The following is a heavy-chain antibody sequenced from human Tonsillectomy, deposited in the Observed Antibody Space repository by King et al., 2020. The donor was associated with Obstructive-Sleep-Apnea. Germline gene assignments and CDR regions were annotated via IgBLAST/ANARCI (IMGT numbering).Heavy chain of an antibody. J-gene: IGHJ3*02. Sequence: QVQLVESGGGVVQPGGSLRLSCAASGFAFSSYAMHWVRQAPGKGLEWVAFTRFDAGNKNYADSVKGRFTISRDNSKNTLYLQMNSLRAEDTAVYYCAKERRDHLVSNDAFDIWGQGTTVTVSS. CDR1: GFAFSSYA. V-gene: IGHV3-30*02. CDR2: TRFDAGNK. D-gene: IGHD6-13*01. CDR3: AKERRDHLVSNDAFDI.